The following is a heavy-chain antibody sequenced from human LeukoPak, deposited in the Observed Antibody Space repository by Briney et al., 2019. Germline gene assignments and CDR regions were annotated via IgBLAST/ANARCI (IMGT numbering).Heavy chain of an antibody. CDR3: ARGFYYDSSGYNYQDTFDV. CDR1: EYPFTSHY. J-gene: IGHJ3*01. D-gene: IGHD3-22*01. CDR2: INPSGGTT. V-gene: IGHV1-46*01. Sequence: ASVRVSCKASEYPFTSHYIHWVRQAPGQGLEWMGKINPSGGTTNYAQKFQGRVTMTRDTSTNTVYMQLSSLRSEDTAIYYCARGFYYDSSGYNYQDTFDVWGQGTMVTVSS.